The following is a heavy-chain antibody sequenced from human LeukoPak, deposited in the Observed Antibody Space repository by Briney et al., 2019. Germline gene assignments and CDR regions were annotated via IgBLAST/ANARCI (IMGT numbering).Heavy chain of an antibody. CDR3: ARLQWELLDY. CDR1: GGSISSSSYY. V-gene: IGHV4-39*01. D-gene: IGHD1-26*01. Sequence: SGTLSLTCTVSGGSISSSSYYWGWIRQPPGKGLEWIGSIYYSGSTYYNPSLKSRVTISVDTSKNQFSLKLSSVTAADTAVYYCARLQWELLDYWGQGTLVTVSS. J-gene: IGHJ4*02. CDR2: IYYSGST.